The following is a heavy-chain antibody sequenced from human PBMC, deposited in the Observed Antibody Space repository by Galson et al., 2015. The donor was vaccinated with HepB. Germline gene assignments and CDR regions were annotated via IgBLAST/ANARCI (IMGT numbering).Heavy chain of an antibody. J-gene: IGHJ4*02. CDR3: VHRREVGNIPFFDY. CDR2: IYWDDNK. Sequence: PALVKPTQTLTLTCTFSGFSLSTNGVGVGWIRQPPGEALEWLALIYWDDNKRYSPSLKSRLTITKDTSKNQVVLTVTNMNPVDTATYYCVHRREVGNIPFFDYWGQGALVTVSS. D-gene: IGHD1-26*01. CDR1: GFSLSTNGVG. V-gene: IGHV2-5*02.